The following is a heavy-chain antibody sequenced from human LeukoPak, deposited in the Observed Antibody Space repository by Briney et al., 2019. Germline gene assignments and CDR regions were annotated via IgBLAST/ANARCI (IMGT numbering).Heavy chain of an antibody. CDR3: ARRAGSSWLFDY. V-gene: IGHV4-59*08. CDR1: GGSISSYF. Sequence: SETLSLTCTVSGGSISSYFWSWIRQPPGKGLEWIGYIYSSGSTYYNPSLKSRVTISVDTSKNQFSLKLSSVTAADTAVYYCARRAGSSWLFDYWGQGTLVTVSS. CDR2: IYSSGST. D-gene: IGHD6-13*01. J-gene: IGHJ4*02.